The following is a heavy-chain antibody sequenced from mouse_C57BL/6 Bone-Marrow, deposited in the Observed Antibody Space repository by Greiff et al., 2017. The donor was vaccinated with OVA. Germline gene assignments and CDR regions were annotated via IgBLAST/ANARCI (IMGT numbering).Heavy chain of an antibody. Sequence: EVKLVESGGGLVKPGGSLKLSCAASGFTFSDYGMHWVRQAPEKGLEWVAYISSGSSTIYYADTVKGRFTISRDKSKNTLFLQMPSLRSEDTAMYYCAKFDYVDYWGQGTTLTVSS. J-gene: IGHJ2*01. CDR2: ISSGSSTI. CDR3: AKFDYVDY. CDR1: GFTFSDYG. V-gene: IGHV5-17*01. D-gene: IGHD2-4*01.